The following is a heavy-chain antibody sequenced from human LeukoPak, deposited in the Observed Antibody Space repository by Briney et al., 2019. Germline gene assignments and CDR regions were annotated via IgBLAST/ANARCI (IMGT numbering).Heavy chain of an antibody. CDR3: ARGSTQYSSGWYGLDY. J-gene: IGHJ4*02. CDR2: VNSDGSST. CDR1: GFTFSSYW. V-gene: IGHV3-74*01. Sequence: GGSLRLSCTASGFTFSSYWMHWVRQAPGKGLVWVSRVNSDGSSTTYADSVKGRFTISRDNAKNTLYLQMNSLRAEDTAVYYCARGSTQYSSGWYGLDYWGQGTLVTVSS. D-gene: IGHD6-19*01.